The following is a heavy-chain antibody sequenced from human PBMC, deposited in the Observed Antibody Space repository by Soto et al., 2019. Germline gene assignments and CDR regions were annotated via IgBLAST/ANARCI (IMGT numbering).Heavy chain of an antibody. CDR2: IHYSGST. CDR3: ARHPSRKIAARRTPSLTGYYYYMDV. CDR1: GGSISSSSYY. V-gene: IGHV4-39*01. Sequence: PSETLSLTCTVSGGSISSSSYYWGWIRQPPGKGLEWIGSIHYSGSTYYKPSLKSRVTISVATSKNQFSLKLSSVTAADTAVYYCARHPSRKIAARRTPSLTGYYYYMDVWGKGTTVTVSS. D-gene: IGHD6-6*01. J-gene: IGHJ6*03.